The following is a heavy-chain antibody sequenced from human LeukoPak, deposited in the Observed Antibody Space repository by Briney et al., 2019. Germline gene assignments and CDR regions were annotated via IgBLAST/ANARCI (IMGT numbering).Heavy chain of an antibody. V-gene: IGHV3-11*01. CDR1: GFTFSDYY. Sequence: KAGGSLRLSCAASGFTFSDYYVSWIRQAPGKGLEWVSYISSSGSTIYYADSVKGRFTISRDNAKNSLYLQMNSLRAEDTAVYYCARVRKAVVRGVITWNYYYYMGVWGKGTTVTISS. CDR3: ARVRKAVVRGVITWNYYYYMGV. D-gene: IGHD3-10*01. CDR2: ISSSGSTI. J-gene: IGHJ6*03.